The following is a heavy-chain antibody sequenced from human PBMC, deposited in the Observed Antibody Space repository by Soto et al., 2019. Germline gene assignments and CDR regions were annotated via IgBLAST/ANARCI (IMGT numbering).Heavy chain of an antibody. D-gene: IGHD3-10*01. V-gene: IGHV4-34*01. CDR2: INHSGST. CDR1: GGSFSGYY. Sequence: SETLSLTCAVYGGSFSGYYWSWIRQPPGKGLEWIGEINHSGSTNYNPSLKSRVTISVDTSKNQFSLKLSSVTAADTAVYYCARGRAYYGSGSGIDYWGQGTLVTVSS. CDR3: ARGRAYYGSGSGIDY. J-gene: IGHJ4*02.